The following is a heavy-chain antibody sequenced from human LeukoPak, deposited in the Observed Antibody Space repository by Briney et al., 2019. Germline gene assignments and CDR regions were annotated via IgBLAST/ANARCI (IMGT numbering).Heavy chain of an antibody. V-gene: IGHV4-59*01. CDR1: GGSISTYY. CDR3: ARGGAARLHFQN. D-gene: IGHD6-6*01. CDR2: IYHSGST. J-gene: IGHJ1*01. Sequence: SETLSLTCTVSGGSISTYYWNWIRQPPGKGLEWIGYIYHSGSTNYNPSLQSRVTKSVDTSKNQFSLNLNSVTAADTAVYYCARGGAARLHFQNWGQGTLVTVSS.